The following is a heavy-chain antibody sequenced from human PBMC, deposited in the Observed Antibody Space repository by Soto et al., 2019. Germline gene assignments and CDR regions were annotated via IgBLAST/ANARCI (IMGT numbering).Heavy chain of an antibody. CDR3: AKKVNSGPGSQYFDY. D-gene: IGHD3-10*01. CDR2: FRTGGDDGTT. J-gene: IGHJ4*02. Sequence: GGSLRLSCAASGFTFSSYSMSWVRQAPGKGLEWVSGFRTGGDDGTTYYADSVKGRFTISRDNSKNTLFLQMNSLRVEDTAIYYCAKKVNSGPGSQYFDYWGQGTLVTVSS. CDR1: GFTFSSYS. V-gene: IGHV3-23*01.